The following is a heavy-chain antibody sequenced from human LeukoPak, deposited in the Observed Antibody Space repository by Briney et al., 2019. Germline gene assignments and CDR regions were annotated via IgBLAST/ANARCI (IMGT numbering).Heavy chain of an antibody. CDR2: IYYNGNS. J-gene: IGHJ5*02. CDR1: GGSISSSIHY. D-gene: IGHD3-10*01. V-gene: IGHV4-39*07. CDR3: ARLIYYGSNNWFDP. Sequence: SETLSLTCTVSGGSISSSIHYWGWIRQPPGKGLEWIGSIYYNGNSYYKQSLKSRVTISVDTSKNQFSLKLSSVTAADTAVYYCARLIYYGSNNWFDPWGQGTLVTVSS.